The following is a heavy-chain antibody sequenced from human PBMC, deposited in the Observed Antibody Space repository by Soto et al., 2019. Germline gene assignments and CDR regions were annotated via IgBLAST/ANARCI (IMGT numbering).Heavy chain of an antibody. CDR3: ARGSWVQLWLLSDYYYGMDV. J-gene: IGHJ6*02. CDR2: INHSGST. V-gene: IGHV4-34*01. D-gene: IGHD5-18*01. Sequence: QVQLQQWGAGLLKPSETLSLTCAVYGGSFSGYYWSWIRQPPGKGLEWIGEINHSGSTNYNPSLKSRVTISVDTSKNQFSLKLSSVTAADTAVYYCARGSWVQLWLLSDYYYGMDVWGQGTTVTVSS. CDR1: GGSFSGYY.